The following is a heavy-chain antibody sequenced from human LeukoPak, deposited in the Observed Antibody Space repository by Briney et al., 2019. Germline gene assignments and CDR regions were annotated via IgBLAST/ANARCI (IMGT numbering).Heavy chain of an antibody. V-gene: IGHV3-23*01. Sequence: GGSLRLSCVASGFIFNNYAMSWVRQAPGKGLEWVSTISNSGETTYYADSVTGRFTISRDNSKNTIYLQMDSLRAEDTAIYYCARDYWWNYDYWGQGTLVTVSS. CDR2: ISNSGETT. CDR3: ARDYWWNYDY. CDR1: GFIFNNYA. J-gene: IGHJ4*02. D-gene: IGHD1-7*01.